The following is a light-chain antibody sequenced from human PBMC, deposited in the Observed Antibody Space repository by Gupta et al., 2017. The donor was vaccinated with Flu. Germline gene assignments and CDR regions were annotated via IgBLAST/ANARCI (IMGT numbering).Light chain of an antibody. CDR3: KQEKQCPWT. V-gene: IGKV2-30*01. CDR1: QSRVYSDGNTY. CDR2: KGS. J-gene: IGKJ1*01. Sequence: DAVMTQSPLSLSVTLGKPAVISCRSSQSRVYSDGNTYLEWFQQRPGQSPRRLIYKGSNRDSGVPDRFSGSGSGTDFTLKISRVEAEDFGVYYCKQEKQCPWTFGQGTKVDIK.